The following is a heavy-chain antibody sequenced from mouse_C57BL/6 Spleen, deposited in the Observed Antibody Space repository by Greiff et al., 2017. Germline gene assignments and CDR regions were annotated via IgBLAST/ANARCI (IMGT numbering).Heavy chain of an antibody. Sequence: VQLQQPGAELVKPGASVKLSCKASGYTFTSYWMHWVKQRPGQGLEWIGMIHPNSGSTNYNEKFKSKATLTVDKSSSTAYMQLSSLTSEDSAVYYCARIPQATSWFAYWGQGTLVTVSA. J-gene: IGHJ3*01. V-gene: IGHV1-64*01. CDR3: ARIPQATSWFAY. CDR1: GYTFTSYW. D-gene: IGHD3-2*02. CDR2: IHPNSGST.